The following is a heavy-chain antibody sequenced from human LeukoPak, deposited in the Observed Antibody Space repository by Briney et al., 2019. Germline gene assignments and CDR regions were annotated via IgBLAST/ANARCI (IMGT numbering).Heavy chain of an antibody. V-gene: IGHV3-23*01. J-gene: IGHJ5*02. CDR2: ISGSGGST. CDR3: AKEHYDFWSGYYMEYNWFDP. D-gene: IGHD3-3*01. Sequence: GGSLRLSCAASGFTFSSYAMSWVRQAPGKGLEWVSAISGSGGSTYYADSVKGRFTISGDNSKNTLYLQMNSLRAEDTAVYYCAKEHYDFWSGYYMEYNWFDPWGQGTLVTVSS. CDR1: GFTFSSYA.